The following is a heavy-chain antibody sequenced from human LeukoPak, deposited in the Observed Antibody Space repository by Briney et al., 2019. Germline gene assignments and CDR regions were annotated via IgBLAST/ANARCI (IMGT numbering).Heavy chain of an antibody. J-gene: IGHJ4*02. D-gene: IGHD6-13*01. CDR2: IYYSGST. Sequence: PSETLSLTCTVSGGSISSYYWSWIRQPPGKGLEWIGYIYYSGSTNYNPSLKSRVTISVDTSKNQFSLKLSSVTAADTAVYYCARRARSSSWGFDYWGQGTLVTVSS. CDR3: ARRARSSSWGFDY. V-gene: IGHV4-59*08. CDR1: GGSISSYY.